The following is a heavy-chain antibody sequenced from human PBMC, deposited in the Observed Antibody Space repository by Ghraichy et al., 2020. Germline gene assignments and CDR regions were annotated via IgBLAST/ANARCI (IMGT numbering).Heavy chain of an antibody. CDR1: GFTFSSYA. D-gene: IGHD6-19*01. J-gene: IGHJ4*02. V-gene: IGHV3-23*01. CDR2: ISGSGGST. Sequence: GGSLRLSCAASGFTFSSYAMSWVRQAPGKGLEWVSAISGSGGSTYYADSVKGRFTISRDNSKNTLYLQMNSLRAEDTAVYYCAKDVFQWPVPQYFDYWGQGTLVTVSS. CDR3: AKDVFQWPVPQYFDY.